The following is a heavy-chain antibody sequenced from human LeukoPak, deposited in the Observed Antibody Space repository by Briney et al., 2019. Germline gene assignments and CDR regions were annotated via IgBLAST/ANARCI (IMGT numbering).Heavy chain of an antibody. CDR3: AKSPAVDAAFDI. Sequence: GGSLRLSCAASGFTFSNFAVSWVRHAPGKGLGWVSAISGSGGSTYYADSVKGWFTISRDNSKNTLYLQMNSLRAEDTAVYYCAKSPAVDAAFDIWGQGTMVTVSS. V-gene: IGHV3-23*01. CDR1: GFTFSNFA. D-gene: IGHD4-23*01. CDR2: ISGSGGST. J-gene: IGHJ3*02.